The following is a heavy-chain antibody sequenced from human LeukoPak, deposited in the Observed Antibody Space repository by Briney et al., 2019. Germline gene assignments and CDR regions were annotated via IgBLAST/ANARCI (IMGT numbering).Heavy chain of an antibody. CDR1: GFTFSDYY. CDR2: IYHSGST. V-gene: IGHV4-38-2*01. D-gene: IGHD6-19*01. Sequence: GSLRLSCAASGFTFSDYYVTWIRQAPGKGLEWVGSIYHSGSTYFNPSLKSRVTISVDTSKNQFSLKLSPVTAADTAVYYCARLLASYSSGWPYYFDYWGQGILVTVSS. CDR3: ARLLASYSSGWPYYFDY. J-gene: IGHJ4*02.